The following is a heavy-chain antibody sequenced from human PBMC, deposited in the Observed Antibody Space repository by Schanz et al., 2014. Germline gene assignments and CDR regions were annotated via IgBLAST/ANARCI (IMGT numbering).Heavy chain of an antibody. J-gene: IGHJ3*02. CDR1: GFTFSSYS. D-gene: IGHD3-10*01. V-gene: IGHV3-21*01. CDR3: AREDMLRGIRAFDI. CDR2: IPVGNNYI. Sequence: EVQLVESGGGLVKPGGSLRLSCAASGFTFSSYSMHWIRQAPGKGLEWVSYIPVGNNYIYYADSVKGRFTISRDNPKTSLYLQMNSLRVEDTAVYYCAREDMLRGIRAFDIWGQGTMVTVSS.